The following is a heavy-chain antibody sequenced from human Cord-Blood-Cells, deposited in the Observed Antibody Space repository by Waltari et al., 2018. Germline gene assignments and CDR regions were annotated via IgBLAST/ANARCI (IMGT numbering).Heavy chain of an antibody. CDR3: ARAGLRFLEWLLTAFDI. CDR2: ISSSGSTI. Sequence: EVQLVESGGGLVQPGGSLRLSCAASGLTFSSYEMNWVRQAAGKGLEWVSYISSSGSTIYYADSVKGRFTISRDNAKNSLYLQMNSLRAEDTAVYYCARAGLRFLEWLLTAFDIWGQGTMVTVSS. CDR1: GLTFSSYE. D-gene: IGHD3-3*01. J-gene: IGHJ3*02. V-gene: IGHV3-48*03.